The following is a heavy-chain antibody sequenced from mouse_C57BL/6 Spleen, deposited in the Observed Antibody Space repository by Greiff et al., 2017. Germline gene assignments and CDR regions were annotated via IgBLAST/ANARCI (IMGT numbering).Heavy chain of an antibody. CDR1: GFTFSDYY. Sequence: EVKLMESEGGLVQPGSSMKLSCTASGFTFSDYYMAWVSQVPEKGLEWVANINYDGSSTYYLDSLKSRFIISRDNAKNILYLQMSSLKSEDTATYYCARRGYYGSSLDYWGQGTTLTVSS. CDR3: ARRGYYGSSLDY. J-gene: IGHJ2*01. D-gene: IGHD1-1*01. CDR2: INYDGSST. V-gene: IGHV5-16*01.